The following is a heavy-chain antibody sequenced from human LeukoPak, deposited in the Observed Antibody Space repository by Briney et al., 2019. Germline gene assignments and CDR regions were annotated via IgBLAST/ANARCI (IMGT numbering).Heavy chain of an antibody. D-gene: IGHD4-17*01. V-gene: IGHV3-48*01. J-gene: IGHJ4*02. CDR1: GFTFSSYS. CDR3: AKKFTGTTVISGDYFDY. Sequence: GGSLRLSCAASGFTFSSYSMNWVRQAPGKGLEWVSYISSSSSTIYYADSVKGRFTISRDNAKNSLYLQMNSLRAEDTAVYYCAKKFTGTTVISGDYFDYWGQGTLVTVSS. CDR2: ISSSSSTI.